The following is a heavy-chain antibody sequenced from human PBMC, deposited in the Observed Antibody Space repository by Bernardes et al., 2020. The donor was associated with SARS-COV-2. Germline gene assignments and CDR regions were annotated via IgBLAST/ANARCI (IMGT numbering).Heavy chain of an antibody. V-gene: IGHV4-31*03. CDR2: IYYSGST. CDR1: GGSISSGGYY. Sequence: SETLSLTCTVSGGSISSGGYYWSWIRQHPGKGLEWIGYIYYSGSTYYNPSLKSRVTISVDTSKNQFSLKLSSVTAADTAVYYCARAPGITIFGVVIIGWFDPWGQGTLVTVSS. CDR3: ARAPGITIFGVVIIGWFDP. J-gene: IGHJ5*02. D-gene: IGHD3-3*01.